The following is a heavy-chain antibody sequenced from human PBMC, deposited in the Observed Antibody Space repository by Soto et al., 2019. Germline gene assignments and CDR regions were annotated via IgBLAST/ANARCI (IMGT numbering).Heavy chain of an antibody. V-gene: IGHV4-59*01. CDR3: ARMPYTGSNPPFDY. CDR2: VYYSGT. Sequence: LSLTCTVSGGSISTYYWSWIRQSPGKGLEMIGYVYYSGTIYNPSLTSRVTISLDTSKNQFSLKLTSVTAADTAVYYCARMPYTGSNPPFDYWGRGTLVTAPQ. CDR1: GGSISTYY. D-gene: IGHD1-26*01. J-gene: IGHJ4*02.